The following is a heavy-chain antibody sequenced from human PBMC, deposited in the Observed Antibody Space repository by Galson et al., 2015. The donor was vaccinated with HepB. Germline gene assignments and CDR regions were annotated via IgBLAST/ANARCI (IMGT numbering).Heavy chain of an antibody. CDR3: ARDRDWRDSNCPGY. D-gene: IGHD3/OR15-3a*01. V-gene: IGHV1-18*04. CDR2: INTYNDNK. CDR1: GYLFTSYG. J-gene: IGHJ4*02. Sequence: SVKVSCKASGYLFTSYGISWVRQAPGQGLEWMGWINTYNDNKNSAQKFQARVTMTTDTSTNTAYMELRSLRSDDTAIHYCARDRDWRDSNCPGYWGQGPLVTVSS.